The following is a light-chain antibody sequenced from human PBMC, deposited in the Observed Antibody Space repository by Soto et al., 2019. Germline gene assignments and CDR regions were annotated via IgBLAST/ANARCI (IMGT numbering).Light chain of an antibody. CDR3: QQYNNWSLIT. CDR1: QSIGSN. V-gene: IGKV3-15*01. J-gene: IGKJ5*01. CDR2: AAS. Sequence: EIVMTQSPATLSVSPGERATLSCRTSQSIGSNLGWYQQKPGQATRLLIYAASTRATGIPARFSGSGSGTEFSLTISSLQYEDFAVYYCQQYNNWSLITFGQGTRLEIK.